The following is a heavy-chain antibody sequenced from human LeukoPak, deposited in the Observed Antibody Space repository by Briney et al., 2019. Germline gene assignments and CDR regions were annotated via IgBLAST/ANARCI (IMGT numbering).Heavy chain of an antibody. J-gene: IGHJ4*02. CDR3: ARDRSSSWNFDY. CDR1: GFTFSSYN. CDR2: ISSSSRYI. D-gene: IGHD6-13*01. V-gene: IGHV3-21*06. Sequence: GGSLRLSCAASGFTFSSYNMNWVRQAPGKGLEWVSSISSSSRYIHYADSLKGRFTISRDNAKNSMSLQMNSLRAEDTAVYYCARDRSSSWNFDYWGQGTLVTVSS.